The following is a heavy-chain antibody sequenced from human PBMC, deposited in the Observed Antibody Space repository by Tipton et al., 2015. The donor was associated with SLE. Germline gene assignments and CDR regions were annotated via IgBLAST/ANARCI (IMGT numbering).Heavy chain of an antibody. CDR2: IYTSGST. V-gene: IGHV4-61*02. J-gene: IGHJ3*02. D-gene: IGHD4-23*01. CDR1: GGSISSGSCY. CDR3: ARPLTTVAPEGFDI. Sequence: TLSLTCTVSGGSISSGSCYWSWIRQPAGKGLEWIGRIYTSGSTNYNPSLKSRVTISVDTSKNQFSLKLDSVTAADTAVYYCARPLTTVAPEGFDIWGQGTMVTVSS.